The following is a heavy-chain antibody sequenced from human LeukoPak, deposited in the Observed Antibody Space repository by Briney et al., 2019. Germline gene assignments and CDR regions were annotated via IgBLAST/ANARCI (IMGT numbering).Heavy chain of an antibody. CDR2: INSDGSST. Sequence: PGGSLRLSCAASGFTFSSYWMHWVRQAPGKGLVWVSRINSDGSSTSYADSVKGRFTISRDNAKNTLYLQMNSLRAEDTAVYYCARGPPAMSYDSSGYFNYWGQGTLVTVSS. V-gene: IGHV3-74*01. J-gene: IGHJ4*02. CDR1: GFTFSSYW. CDR3: ARGPPAMSYDSSGYFNY. D-gene: IGHD3-22*01.